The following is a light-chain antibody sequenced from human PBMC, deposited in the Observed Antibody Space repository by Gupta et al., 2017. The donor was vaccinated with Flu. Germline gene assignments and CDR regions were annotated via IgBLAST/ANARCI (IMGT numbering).Light chain of an antibody. CDR1: SSNIGKNY. J-gene: IGLJ1*01. Sequence: QSVLTQPPSVSAAPGQKVTISCSGGSSNIGKNYVSWYQQFPGTAPKLLIYENSKRPSGIPDRFSGSKSGTSATLGITGLQTGDEADYYCGTWDNSLSAGVFGTGTKVTVL. V-gene: IGLV1-51*02. CDR2: ENS. CDR3: GTWDNSLSAGV.